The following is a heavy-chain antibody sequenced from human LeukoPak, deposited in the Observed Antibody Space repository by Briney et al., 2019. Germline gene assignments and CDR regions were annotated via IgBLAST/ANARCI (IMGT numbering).Heavy chain of an antibody. CDR3: ARDDISTGYSLFDY. J-gene: IGHJ4*02. Sequence: GRSLRLSCAASGFGFSSYTMDGGCPAPGKGLECVSYISSRGSTLYYADSVKGPLTISRVHVKTSLHLGFNRLRAEDTAVYYCARDDISTGYSLFDYWGQGTLVIVSA. CDR1: GFGFSSYT. CDR2: ISSRGSTL. V-gene: IGHV3-48*01. D-gene: IGHD3-22*01.